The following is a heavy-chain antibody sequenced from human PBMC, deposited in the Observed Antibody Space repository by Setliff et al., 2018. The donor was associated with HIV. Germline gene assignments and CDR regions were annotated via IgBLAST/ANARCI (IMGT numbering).Heavy chain of an antibody. J-gene: IGHJ3*02. CDR1: GGSISSSSYY. V-gene: IGHV4-39*01. D-gene: IGHD3-22*01. CDR3: ARPLSYYDSSGYDAFDI. CDR2: IYYSGST. Sequence: SETLSLTCTVSGGSISSSSYYWGWIRQPPGKGLEWIGSIYYSGSTYYNPSLKSRVTISVDTSKNQFSLKLSSVTAAYTAVYYCARPLSYYDSSGYDAFDIWGQGTMVTVSS.